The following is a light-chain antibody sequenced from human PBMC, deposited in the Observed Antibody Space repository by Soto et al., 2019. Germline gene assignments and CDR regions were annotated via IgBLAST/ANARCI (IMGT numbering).Light chain of an antibody. V-gene: IGKV1-5*03. CDR2: KAS. J-gene: IGKJ5*01. CDR3: QQLKSYTIS. CDR1: QSISSW. Sequence: DIQMTQSPSTLSASVGDRVTITCRASQSISSWLAWYQQKPGKAPELLIYKASRLESGVPSMFSGSGSGTDFTLTISSLKHEDFAIDYCQQLKSYTISFGQGTRLEIK.